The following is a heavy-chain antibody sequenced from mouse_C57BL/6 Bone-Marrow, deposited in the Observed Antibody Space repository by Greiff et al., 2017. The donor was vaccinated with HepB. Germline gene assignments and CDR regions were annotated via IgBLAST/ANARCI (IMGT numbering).Heavy chain of an antibody. J-gene: IGHJ2*01. V-gene: IGHV1-53*01. Sequence: QVQLQQPGTELVKPGASVKLSCKASGYTFTSYWMHWVKQRPGQGLEWIGNINPSNGGTNYNEKFKSKATLTVDKSSSTAYMQLSSLTSEDSAVYYCARSATVVATKYYFDYWGKGTTLTVSS. CDR2: INPSNGGT. D-gene: IGHD1-1*01. CDR3: ARSATVVATKYYFDY. CDR1: GYTFTSYW.